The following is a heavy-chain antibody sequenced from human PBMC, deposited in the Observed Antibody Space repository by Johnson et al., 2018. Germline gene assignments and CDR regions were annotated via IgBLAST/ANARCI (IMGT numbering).Heavy chain of an antibody. J-gene: IGHJ4*02. D-gene: IGHD3-10*01. CDR1: GFTFSSYG. CDR3: AKGLRRFGELLDYVDY. Sequence: QVQLVQAGGGVVQPGRSLRLSCAASGFTFSSYGMHWVRQAPGKGLEWVAVISYDGSNKYYADSVKGRFTISRDNSKNTLYLQMNSLRAEDTAVYYCAKGLRRFGELLDYVDYWGQGTLVTVSS. CDR2: ISYDGSNK. V-gene: IGHV3-30*18.